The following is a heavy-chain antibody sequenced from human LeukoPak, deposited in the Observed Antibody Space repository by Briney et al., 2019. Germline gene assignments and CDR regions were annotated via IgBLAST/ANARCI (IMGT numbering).Heavy chain of an antibody. CDR1: GFTFSSYG. CDR2: ISYDGRNK. V-gene: IGHV3-30*18. Sequence: PGGSLRLSCAASGFTFSSYGMHWVRQAPGKGLEWVAVISYDGRNKYYADSVKGRFTISRDNSKNTLYLQMNSLRAEDTAVYYCAKVSGYDSSPDAFDIWGQGTMVTVSS. D-gene: IGHD3-22*01. J-gene: IGHJ3*02. CDR3: AKVSGYDSSPDAFDI.